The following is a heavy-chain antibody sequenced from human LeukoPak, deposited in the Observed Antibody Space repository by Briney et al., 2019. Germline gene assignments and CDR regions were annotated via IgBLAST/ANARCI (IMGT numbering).Heavy chain of an antibody. CDR2: IYYSGIT. CDR1: GGSISSDVYY. J-gene: IGHJ4*02. CDR3: ASDRSGLSFCF. D-gene: IGHD3-3*01. V-gene: IGHV4-30-4*01. Sequence: SETLSLTCTVSGGSISSDVYYWSWIRQDPGKGLEWIGYIYYSGITYYNSSLKSRSAISVDTSKNQFSLRLTSVTAADTAMYYCASDRSGLSFCFWGQGTLVTVSS.